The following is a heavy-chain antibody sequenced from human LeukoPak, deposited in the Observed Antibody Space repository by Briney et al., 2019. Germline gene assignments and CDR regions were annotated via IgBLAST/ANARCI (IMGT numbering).Heavy chain of an antibody. Sequence: GGSLRLSCAASGFTFSSYAINWVRQAPGKGLEWVSGISGSGGSTYYAESVKGRFTISRENSKNTVSLQMNSLRAEDTAVYYCAKAGGPYYFDYWGQGTLVTVSS. CDR1: GFTFSSYA. CDR3: AKAGGPYYFDY. V-gene: IGHV3-23*01. D-gene: IGHD3-16*01. CDR2: ISGSGGST. J-gene: IGHJ4*02.